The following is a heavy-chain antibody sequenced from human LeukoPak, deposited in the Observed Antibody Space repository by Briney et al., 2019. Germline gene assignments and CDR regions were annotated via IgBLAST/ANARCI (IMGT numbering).Heavy chain of an antibody. J-gene: IGHJ4*02. V-gene: IGHV1-2*02. CDR2: INPNSGGT. D-gene: IGHD3-3*01. CDR3: AGEERFLEWLLSPPSICFDY. CDR1: GYTFTGYY. Sequence: ASVKVSCKASGYTFTGYYMHWVRQAPGQGLEWMGWINPNSGGTNYAQKFQGRATMTRDTSISTAYMELSRLRSDDTAVYYCAGEERFLEWLLSPPSICFDYWGQGTLVTVSS.